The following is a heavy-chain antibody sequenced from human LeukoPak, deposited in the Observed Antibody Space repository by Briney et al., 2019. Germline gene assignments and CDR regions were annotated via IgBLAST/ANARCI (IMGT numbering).Heavy chain of an antibody. J-gene: IGHJ4*02. CDR1: GFTFSDYY. CDR2: ISGNGSSI. D-gene: IGHD3-10*01. V-gene: IGHV3-11*01. Sequence: PGGSLRLSCAASGFTFSDYYMSWIRQAPGKGLEWVSYISGNGSSIYYADSVRGRFTISRDNAKKSLYLPMNSLRADDTAVYYCAREYHYGSLAKGGYYFDYWGQGTLVTVSS. CDR3: AREYHYGSLAKGGYYFDY.